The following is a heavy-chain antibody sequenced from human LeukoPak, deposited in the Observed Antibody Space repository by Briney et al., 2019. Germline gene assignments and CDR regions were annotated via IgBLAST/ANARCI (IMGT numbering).Heavy chain of an antibody. J-gene: IGHJ4*02. D-gene: IGHD3-16*01. V-gene: IGHV1-18*01. CDR3: ARGYYDYVWGSSDY. CDR1: GYTFTSYG. Sequence: VASVKVSFKASGYTFTSYGISWVRQAPGQGLEWMGWISAYNGNTNYAQKLQGRVTMTTDTSTSTAYMELRRLRSDDTAVYYCARGYYDYVWGSSDYWGQGTLVTVSS. CDR2: ISAYNGNT.